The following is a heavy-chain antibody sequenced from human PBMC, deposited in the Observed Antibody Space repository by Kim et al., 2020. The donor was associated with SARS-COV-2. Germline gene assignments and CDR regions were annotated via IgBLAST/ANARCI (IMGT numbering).Heavy chain of an antibody. J-gene: IGHJ4*02. CDR3: AKGHTETIGGIDY. D-gene: IGHD1-26*01. Sequence: YADSVKGRFTISRDNSENALYLQMTSERAEDTAIYYGAKGHTETIGGIDYWGQGTLVTVSS. V-gene: IGHV3-23*01.